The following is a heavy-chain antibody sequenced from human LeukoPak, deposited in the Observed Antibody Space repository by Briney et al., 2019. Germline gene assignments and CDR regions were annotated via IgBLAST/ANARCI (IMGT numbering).Heavy chain of an antibody. CDR2: IYDSGST. J-gene: IGHJ4*02. V-gene: IGHV4-4*02. Sequence: SGTLSLTCAVSGGSISSSNWWSGVRQPPGKGLEWIGEIYDSGSTNYNPSLKSPVTISVDKSKNQLSLKLSSVTAADTAVYYCARDPYYYGSAKRAGSYFDYWGQGTLVTVSS. D-gene: IGHD3-10*01. CDR1: GGSISSSNW. CDR3: ARDPYYYGSAKRAGSYFDY.